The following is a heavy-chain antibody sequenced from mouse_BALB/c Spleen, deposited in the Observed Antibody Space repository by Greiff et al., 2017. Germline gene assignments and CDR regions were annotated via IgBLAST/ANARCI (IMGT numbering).Heavy chain of an antibody. D-gene: IGHD1-1*01. CDR3: ASDGSRGGDY. J-gene: IGHJ2*01. V-gene: IGHV1S135*01. CDR2: IDPYNGGT. Sequence: VQLQQSGPGLVKPGASVKVSCTASGYSFTDYNVYWVKQSPGKSLEWIGYIDPYNGGTSYTQKFKGKATLTVDKSSSTAFMHLNSLTAEDSAVYYCASDGSRGGDYWGQGTTLTVSA. CDR1: GYSFTDYN.